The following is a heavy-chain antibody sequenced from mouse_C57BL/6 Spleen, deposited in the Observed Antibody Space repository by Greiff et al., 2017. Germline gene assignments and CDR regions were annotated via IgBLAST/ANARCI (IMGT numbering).Heavy chain of an antibody. J-gene: IGHJ2*01. D-gene: IGHD1-1*01. CDR3: AREGFITTVVATGFDV. CDR2: INYDGSST. CDR1: GFTFSDYY. V-gene: IGHV5-16*01. Sequence: EVHLVESEGGLVQPGSSMKLSCTASGFTFSDYYMAWVRQVPEKGLEWVANINYDGSSTYYLDSLKSRFIISRDNAKNILYLQMSSLKSEDTATYYCAREGFITTVVATGFDVWGQGTTLTVSS.